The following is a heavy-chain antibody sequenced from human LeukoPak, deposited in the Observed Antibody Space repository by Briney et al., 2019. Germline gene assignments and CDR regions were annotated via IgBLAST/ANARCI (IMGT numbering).Heavy chain of an antibody. J-gene: IGHJ4*02. CDR3: ARDQSGLRNDY. CDR1: GFTFSSYG. Sequence: PGRSLRLSCAASGFTFSSYGMHWVRQAPGKGLEWVAVIWYDGSNKYYADPVKGRFTISRDNSKNTLYLQMNSLRAEDTAVYYCARDQSGLRNDYWGQGTLVTVSS. D-gene: IGHD5/OR15-5a*01. V-gene: IGHV3-33*01. CDR2: IWYDGSNK.